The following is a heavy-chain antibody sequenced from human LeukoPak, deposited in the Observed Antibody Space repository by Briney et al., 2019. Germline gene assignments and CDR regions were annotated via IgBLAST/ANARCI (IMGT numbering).Heavy chain of an antibody. CDR1: RFTFSSYA. Sequence: GGSLRLSCAASRFTFSSYAMHWVRQAPGKGLEWVAVISYDGSNKYYADSVKGRFTISRDNAKNSLYLQMNGLRAEDTAVYYCARATYYYDSSGYLYWGQGTLVTVSS. CDR3: ARATYYYDSSGYLY. D-gene: IGHD3-22*01. CDR2: ISYDGSNK. J-gene: IGHJ4*02. V-gene: IGHV3-30*04.